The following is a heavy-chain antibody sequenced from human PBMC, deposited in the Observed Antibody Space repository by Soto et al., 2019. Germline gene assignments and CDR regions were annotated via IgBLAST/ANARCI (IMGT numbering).Heavy chain of an antibody. CDR1: GFSLSTSGMC. CDR3: ARSATYYYDSSGYYPRRYYFDY. D-gene: IGHD3-22*01. CDR2: IDWDDDK. J-gene: IGHJ4*02. Sequence: SGPTLVNPTQTLTLTCTFSGFSLSTSGMCVSWIRQPPGKALEWLALIDWDDDKYYSTSLKTRLTISKDTSKNQVVLTMTNMDPVDTATYYCARSATYYYDSSGYYPRRYYFDYWGQGTLVTVSS. V-gene: IGHV2-70*01.